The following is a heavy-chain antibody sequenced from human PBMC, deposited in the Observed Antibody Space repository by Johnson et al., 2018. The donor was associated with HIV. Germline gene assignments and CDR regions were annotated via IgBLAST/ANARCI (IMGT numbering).Heavy chain of an antibody. CDR1: AFTLTNYA. CDR2: ISYDGSNK. Sequence: QVQLVESGGGVVQPGRSLRLSCAASAFTLTNYAIHWVRQAPGKGLEWVAIISYDGSNKYYADSVKGRFTISRDNSKNTLYLQMNSLRAEDTAVYYCARDEITMIVVAGDAFDIWGQGTMVTVSS. V-gene: IGHV3-30-3*01. D-gene: IGHD3-22*01. J-gene: IGHJ3*02. CDR3: ARDEITMIVVAGDAFDI.